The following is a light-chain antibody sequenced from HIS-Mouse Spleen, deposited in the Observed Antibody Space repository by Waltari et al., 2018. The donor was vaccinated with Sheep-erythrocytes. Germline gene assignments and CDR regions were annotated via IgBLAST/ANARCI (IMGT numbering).Light chain of an antibody. CDR2: EGS. J-gene: IGLJ2*01. CDR3: CSYAGSSTLV. V-gene: IGLV2-23*01. Sequence: QSALTQPASVSGSPGQSITISCTGTRSDVGSYNLVSWYQQHPGKAPKPMTLEGSKRPSGVSNRFSGSKSGNTASLTISGLQAEDEADYYCCSYAGSSTLVFGGGTKLTVL. CDR1: RSDVGSYNL.